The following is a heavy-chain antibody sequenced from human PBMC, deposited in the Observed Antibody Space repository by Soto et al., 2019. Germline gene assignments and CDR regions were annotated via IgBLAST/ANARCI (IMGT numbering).Heavy chain of an antibody. D-gene: IGHD6-6*01. J-gene: IGHJ5*02. CDR1: GYTFTSYY. Sequence: ASVKVSCKASGYTFTSYYMHWVRQAPGQGLEWMGIISPSVGSTRYAQKFQGRVSMTRDTSTSTVYMELSSLRSEDTAVYYCAGDLEYSSSSSWFEPWGQGTLVTVSS. V-gene: IGHV1-46*01. CDR3: AGDLEYSSSSSWFEP. CDR2: ISPSVGST.